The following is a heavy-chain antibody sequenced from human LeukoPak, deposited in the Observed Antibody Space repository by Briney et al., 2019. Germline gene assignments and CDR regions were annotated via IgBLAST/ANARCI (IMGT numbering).Heavy chain of an antibody. CDR2: ISSSGSTI. CDR1: GFTFSDYY. J-gene: IGHJ4*02. V-gene: IGHV3-11*01. CDR3: ARDSLDRNSSGYPGFDY. D-gene: IGHD3-22*01. Sequence: GGSLRLSCAASGFTFSDYYMSWIRQAPGKGLEWVSYISSSGSTIYYAGSVKGRFTISRDNAKNSLYLQMNSLRAEDTAVYYCARDSLDRNSSGYPGFDYWGQGTLVTVSS.